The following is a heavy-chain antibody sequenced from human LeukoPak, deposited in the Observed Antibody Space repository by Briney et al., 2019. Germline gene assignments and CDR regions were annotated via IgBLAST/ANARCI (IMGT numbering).Heavy chain of an antibody. Sequence: VSVKVSCKASGYTFTGYYIHWVRQVPGQGLEWMGWINPNSGGTNYAQKFQGRVTMTRDTSISTAYMELSSLRSDDTAVYYCATLYCSSTSCSIGKGDYWGQGTLVTVSS. CDR2: INPNSGGT. CDR1: GYTFTGYY. J-gene: IGHJ4*02. V-gene: IGHV1-2*02. D-gene: IGHD2-2*01. CDR3: ATLYCSSTSCSIGKGDY.